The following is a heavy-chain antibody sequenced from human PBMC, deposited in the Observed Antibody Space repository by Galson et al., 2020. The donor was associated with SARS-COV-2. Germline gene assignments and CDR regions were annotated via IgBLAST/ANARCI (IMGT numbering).Heavy chain of an antibody. V-gene: IGHV3-33*01. CDR2: IWYDGSKK. J-gene: IGHJ5*02. Sequence: GESLKISCVASGFTFSSYGMHWVRQAPGKGLEWVAVIWYDGSKKYYADSVKGRFTISRDNSKNTLYLQMNSLRAEDTAVYYCARGDWNYDGWFDPWGEGTLVTVSS. CDR1: GFTFSSYG. D-gene: IGHD1-7*01. CDR3: ARGDWNYDGWFDP.